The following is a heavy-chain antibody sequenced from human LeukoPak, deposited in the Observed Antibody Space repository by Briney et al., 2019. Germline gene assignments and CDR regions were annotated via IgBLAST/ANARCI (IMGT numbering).Heavy chain of an antibody. CDR3: ARARFSYGYFDY. CDR2: IYYSGST. J-gene: IGHJ4*02. Sequence: SETLSLTCTVSGSSISSYYRSWIRQPPGKGLEWIGYIYYSGSTNYNPSLKSRVTISVDTSKNQFSLKLSSVTAADTAVYYCARARFSYGYFDYRGQGTLVTVSS. D-gene: IGHD5-18*01. CDR1: GSSISSYY. V-gene: IGHV4-59*01.